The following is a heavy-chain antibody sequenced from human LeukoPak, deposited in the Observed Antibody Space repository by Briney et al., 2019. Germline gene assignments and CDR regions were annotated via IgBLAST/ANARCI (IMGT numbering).Heavy chain of an antibody. CDR2: INPNSGGT. CDR1: GYTFTGYY. D-gene: IGHD2-15*01. CDR3: ARVSGWCSGGSCYHVFDY. J-gene: IGHJ4*02. Sequence: GASVKVSCKASGYTFTGYYMHWVRQAPGQGLEWMGWINPNSGGTNYAQKFQGRVTMTRDTSISTAYMELSRLRSDDTAVYYCARVSGWCSGGSCYHVFDYWGQGTLVTVSS. V-gene: IGHV1-2*02.